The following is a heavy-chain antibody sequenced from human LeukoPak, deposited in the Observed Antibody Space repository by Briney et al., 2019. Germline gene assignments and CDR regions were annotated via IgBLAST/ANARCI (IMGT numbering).Heavy chain of an antibody. V-gene: IGHV4-59*01. D-gene: IGHD3-22*01. CDR1: GGSISSYY. CDR2: IYYSGST. J-gene: IGHJ4*02. CDR3: ARGWTDSSGFDY. Sequence: SETLSLTCTVSGGSISSYYWSWIRQPPGKELEWIGYIYYSGSTNYNPSLKSRVTISVDTSKNQFSLKLSSVTAADTAVYYCARGWTDSSGFDYWGQGTLVTVSS.